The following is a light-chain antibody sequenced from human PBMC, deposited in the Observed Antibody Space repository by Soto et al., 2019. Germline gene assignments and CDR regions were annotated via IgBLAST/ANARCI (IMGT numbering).Light chain of an antibody. Sequence: QSVLTQPPSVSAAPGQKVTISCSGSSSNIGGNYVSWCQVLPRTAPKLLIYDNYKRHSGIPDRFSGSKSGTSATLGITELQTGDEAGYYCGTWDSSLQTVVFGGGTKVTVL. J-gene: IGLJ2*01. CDR1: SSNIGGNY. V-gene: IGLV1-51*01. CDR2: DNY. CDR3: GTWDSSLQTVV.